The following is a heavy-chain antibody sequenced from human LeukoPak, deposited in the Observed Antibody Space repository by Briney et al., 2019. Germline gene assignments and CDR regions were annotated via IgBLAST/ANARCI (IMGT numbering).Heavy chain of an antibody. V-gene: IGHV1-2*02. CDR1: GYTFTGYY. J-gene: IGHJ4*02. CDR3: ARDQWNQAFSYDSSGYYPDY. Sequence: GASVKVSCKASGYTFTGYYMHWVRQAPGQGLEWMGWINPNSGGTNSAQKFQGRVTMTRDTSISTAYMELSRLRSEDTAMYYCARDQWNQAFSYDSSGYYPDYWGQGTLVTVSS. CDR2: INPNSGGT. D-gene: IGHD3-22*01.